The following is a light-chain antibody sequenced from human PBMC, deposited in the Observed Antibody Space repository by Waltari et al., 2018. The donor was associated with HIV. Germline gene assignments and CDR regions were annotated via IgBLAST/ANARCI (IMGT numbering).Light chain of an antibody. CDR1: RSDVGGSHL. J-gene: IGLJ3*02. Sequence: QSALTQPASASGSPRRSITLSCTGSRSDVGGSHLFPWYQQHPGKAPKLMIYEVSKRPSGVSNRFSGSKSGNTASLTISGLQAEDEADYYCCSYAGSSTWVFGGGTKLTVL. CDR3: CSYAGSSTWV. CDR2: EVS. V-gene: IGLV2-23*02.